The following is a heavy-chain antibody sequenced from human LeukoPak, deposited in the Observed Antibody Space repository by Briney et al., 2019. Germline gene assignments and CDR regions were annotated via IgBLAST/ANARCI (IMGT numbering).Heavy chain of an antibody. J-gene: IGHJ4*02. CDR2: ISWNSGSI. D-gene: IGHD6-6*01. CDR1: GFTFDDYA. Sequence: GRSLRLSCAASGFTFDDYAMHWVRQAPGKGLEWVSGISWNSGSIGYADSVKGRFTISRDNAKNPLYLQMNSLRAEDTALYYCAKAPGSSMGCKIDYWGQGTLVTVSS. CDR3: AKAPGSSMGCKIDY. V-gene: IGHV3-9*01.